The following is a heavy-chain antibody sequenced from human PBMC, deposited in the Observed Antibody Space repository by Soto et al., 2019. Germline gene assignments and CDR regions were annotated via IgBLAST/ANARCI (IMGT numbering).Heavy chain of an antibody. CDR2: ISAYNGNT. J-gene: IGHJ6*02. CDR3: AKDQKGYSSSRSYYYGMDV. D-gene: IGHD6-6*01. Sequence: ASVKVSCKASGYTFTSYGISWVRQAPGQGLEWMGWISAYNGNTNYAQKLQGRVTMTTDTSTSTAYMELRSLRSDDTAVYYCAKDQKGYSSSRSYYYGMDVWGQGTTVTGSS. V-gene: IGHV1-18*01. CDR1: GYTFTSYG.